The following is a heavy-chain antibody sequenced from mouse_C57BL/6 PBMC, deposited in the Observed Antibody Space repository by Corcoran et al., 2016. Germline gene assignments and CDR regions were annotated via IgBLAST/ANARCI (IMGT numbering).Heavy chain of an antibody. Sequence: EVQLQQSGPVLVKPGASVKMSCKASGYTFTDYYMNWVKQSHGKSLEWIGVINPYNGGTSYNQKFKGKATLTVDKSSSTAYMELNSLTSEDSAVYYCANYYGSSYGRLYYFDYWGQGTTLTVSS. CDR1: GYTFTDYY. V-gene: IGHV1-19*01. J-gene: IGHJ2*01. D-gene: IGHD1-1*01. CDR3: ANYYGSSYGRLYYFDY. CDR2: INPYNGGT.